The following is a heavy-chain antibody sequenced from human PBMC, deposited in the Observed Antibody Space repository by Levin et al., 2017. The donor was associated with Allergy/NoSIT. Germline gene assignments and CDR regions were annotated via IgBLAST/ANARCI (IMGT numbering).Heavy chain of an antibody. CDR2: IYPGDSDT. CDR3: ARTSIAAAPWFDP. Sequence: KLGESLKISCKGSGYSFTSYWIGWVRQMPGKGLEWMGIIYPGDSDTRYSPSFQGQVTISADKSISTAYLQWSSLKASDTAMYYCARTSIAAAPWFDPWGQGTLVTVSS. V-gene: IGHV5-51*01. J-gene: IGHJ5*02. CDR1: GYSFTSYW. D-gene: IGHD6-13*01.